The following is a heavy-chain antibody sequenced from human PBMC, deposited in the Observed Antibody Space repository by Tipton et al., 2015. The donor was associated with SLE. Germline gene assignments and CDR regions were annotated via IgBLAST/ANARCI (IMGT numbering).Heavy chain of an antibody. CDR2: INHSGRT. J-gene: IGHJ3*02. CDR1: GGSFSGYY. CDR3: ARGIGAFDI. Sequence: TLSLTCAVYGGSFSGYYWSWIRQPPGRGLEWIGEINHSGRTNYKSSLKSRVTTSVDTSKNQFSLKLSSVTAADTAVYYCARGIGAFDIWGQGTMVTVSS. V-gene: IGHV4-34*01.